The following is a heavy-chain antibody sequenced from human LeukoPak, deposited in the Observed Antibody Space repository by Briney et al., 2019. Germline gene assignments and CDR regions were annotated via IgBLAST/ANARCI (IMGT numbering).Heavy chain of an antibody. V-gene: IGHV3-23*01. CDR3: ARDASDYGGNQPLDY. D-gene: IGHD4-23*01. Sequence: GGSLRLSCAASGFTFSIYAMSWVRQAPGKGLEWVSAISGSGGSTYYADSVKGRFTISRDNSKNTLYLQMNSLRAEDTAVYYCARDASDYGGNQPLDYWGQGTLVTVSS. J-gene: IGHJ4*02. CDR2: ISGSGGST. CDR1: GFTFSIYA.